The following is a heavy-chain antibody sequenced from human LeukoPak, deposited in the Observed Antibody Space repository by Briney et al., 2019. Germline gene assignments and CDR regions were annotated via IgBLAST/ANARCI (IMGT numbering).Heavy chain of an antibody. V-gene: IGHV4-59*01. J-gene: IGHJ6*03. CDR1: GGSISSYY. Sequence: SETLSLTCIVSGGSISSYYWGWIRQPPGKGLEWIGYIYYSGSTNYNPSLKSRVTISVDTSKNQFSLKLSSVTAADTAVYYCARGGGLNYYYYYMDVWGKGTTVTISS. CDR3: ARGGGLNYYYYYMDV. D-gene: IGHD3-16*01. CDR2: IYYSGST.